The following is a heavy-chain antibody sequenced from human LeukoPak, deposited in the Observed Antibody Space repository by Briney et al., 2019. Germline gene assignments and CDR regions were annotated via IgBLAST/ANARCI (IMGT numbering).Heavy chain of an antibody. CDR2: IYYSGST. J-gene: IGHJ4*02. CDR3: VRRYSSSWTYDDY. CDR1: GGSISSGDYY. V-gene: IGHV4-30-4*01. Sequence: PSETLSLTCTVSGGSISSGDYYWSWIRQPPGKGLEWIGYIYYSGSTYYNPSLKSRVTISVDTSKNQFSLKLSSVTAADTAVYYCVRRYSSSWTYDDYWGQGTLVTVSS. D-gene: IGHD6-13*01.